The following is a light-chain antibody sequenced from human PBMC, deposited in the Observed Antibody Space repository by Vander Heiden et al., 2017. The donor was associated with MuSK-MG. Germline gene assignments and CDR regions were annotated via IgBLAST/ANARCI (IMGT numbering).Light chain of an antibody. CDR2: DGN. V-gene: IGLV1-51*01. Sequence: QSVLTQPPSVSAAPGQKVTLSCSGSSSNIGNNYVSWYQQLPGTAPKLLIYDGNKRPSGIPDRFSGSKSGTSATLGITGLQTGDEAEYYCGTWDSGLSGWVFGGGTKLTVL. J-gene: IGLJ2*01. CDR1: SSNIGNNY. CDR3: GTWDSGLSGWV.